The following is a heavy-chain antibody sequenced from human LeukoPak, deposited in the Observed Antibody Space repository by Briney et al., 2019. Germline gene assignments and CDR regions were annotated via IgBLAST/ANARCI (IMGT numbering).Heavy chain of an antibody. Sequence: GRSLTLSCVASGFTFSGHGMHWVSQAPGQGLEWVAVISYDVINKYYADSVKGRFTISRDNSNNTLYLQMNSLRPEDTAIYYCAKDRLANWNFMDHWGQGTLVTVSS. D-gene: IGHD1-7*01. CDR1: GFTFSGHG. CDR2: ISYDVINK. V-gene: IGHV3-30*18. CDR3: AKDRLANWNFMDH. J-gene: IGHJ4*02.